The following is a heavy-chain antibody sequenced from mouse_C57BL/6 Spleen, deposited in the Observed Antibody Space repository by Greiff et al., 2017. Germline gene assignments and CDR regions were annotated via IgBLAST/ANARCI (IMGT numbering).Heavy chain of an antibody. CDR2: FNPNNGGT. CDR1: GYTFTDYN. D-gene: IGHD2-2*01. Sequence: EVKLMESGPELVKPGASVKIPCKASGYTFTDYNMDWVKQSHGKSLQWIGDFNPNNGGTIYNQKFKGKATLTVDTSSSKAYMELRSLTSEDTAAYYCARQGYGYDPDWYFDGWGTGTTVTVSS. V-gene: IGHV1-18*01. J-gene: IGHJ1*03. CDR3: ARQGYGYDPDWYFDG.